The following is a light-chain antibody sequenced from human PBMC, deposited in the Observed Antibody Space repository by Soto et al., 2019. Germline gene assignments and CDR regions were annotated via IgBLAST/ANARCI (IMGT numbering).Light chain of an antibody. CDR1: QSVTSS. CDR3: QQRTSWPT. CDR2: DVS. V-gene: IGKV3-11*01. J-gene: IGKJ4*01. Sequence: EIPVTQSPATLSVSPGDRATRSCRSSQSVTSSLAWFQQKPGQAPRLLIYDVSRRATAIPARFSGSGSGTDFTLTISSLEPEDFAVYYCQQRTSWPTFGGGTKVDIK.